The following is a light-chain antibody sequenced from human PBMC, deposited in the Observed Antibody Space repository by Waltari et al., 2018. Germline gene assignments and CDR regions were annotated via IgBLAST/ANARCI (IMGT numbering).Light chain of an antibody. CDR2: EIS. CDR3: SQTSQFPLT. Sequence: EIVMTQTPLSLPVTLGQPASISCRSSQSLVHIDGNTYLHWLHQRPGQPPRLLLYEISKRVSGVPDRVSGSGAGTDFTLEITRVEPDDVGIYYCSQTSQFPLTFGQGTRVEIK. J-gene: IGKJ1*01. CDR1: QSLVHIDGNTY. V-gene: IGKV2-24*01.